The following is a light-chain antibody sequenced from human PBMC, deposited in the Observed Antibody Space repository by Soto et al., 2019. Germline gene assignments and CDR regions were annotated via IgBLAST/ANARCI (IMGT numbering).Light chain of an antibody. Sequence: QSVLTQPPSASGTPGQRVTISCSGSSSNIGSNYVYWYQQLTGTAPKLLIYRNNQRPSWVPDRFSGSKSGTSASLAIRGLRSEDEADYYCAAWDDSISGLVVFGGGTKLTVL. CDR1: SSNIGSNY. CDR2: RNN. CDR3: AAWDDSISGLVV. J-gene: IGLJ2*01. V-gene: IGLV1-47*01.